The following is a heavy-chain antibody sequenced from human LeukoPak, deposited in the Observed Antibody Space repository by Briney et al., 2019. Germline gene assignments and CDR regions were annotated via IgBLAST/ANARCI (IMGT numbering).Heavy chain of an antibody. CDR2: INHSGST. CDR1: GGSFSGYY. D-gene: IGHD6-13*01. V-gene: IGHV4-34*01. Sequence: SETLSLTCAVYGGSFSGYYWSWIRQPPGKGLEWIGEINHSGSTNYNPSLKSRVTISVDTSKNQFSLKLSSVTAADTAVYYCARGREYYNRGYSSSWHYFDYWGQGTLVTVSS. CDR3: ARGREYYNRGYSSSWHYFDY. J-gene: IGHJ4*02.